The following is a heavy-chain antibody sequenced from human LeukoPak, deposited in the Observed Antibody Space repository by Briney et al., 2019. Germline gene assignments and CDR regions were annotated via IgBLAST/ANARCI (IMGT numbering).Heavy chain of an antibody. J-gene: IGHJ4*02. Sequence: GGSLGPSCEAPGLTIDDNALHWVRQDQGKGLEWVSGISWNSGSIRYADSVKGRFTISRDNAKNSLYLQMNSLRAEDTALYYCAKYFEYSSSSIDYWGQGTLVTVSS. CDR2: ISWNSGSI. V-gene: IGHV3-9*01. CDR3: AKYFEYSSSSIDY. CDR1: GLTIDDNA. D-gene: IGHD6-6*01.